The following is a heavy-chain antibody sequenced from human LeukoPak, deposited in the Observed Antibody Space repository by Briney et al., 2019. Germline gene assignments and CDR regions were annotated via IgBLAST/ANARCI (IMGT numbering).Heavy chain of an antibody. CDR1: GFTFSTYS. CDR2: ISSSSSYI. D-gene: IGHD3-10*01. Sequence: GGSLRLSCAASGFTFSTYSMNWVRQAPGKGLEWVSSISSSSSYIYYADSVKGRFTISRDNSKNTLYLQMNSLRAEDTAVYYCARGFLGAFDIWGQGTMVTVSS. CDR3: ARGFLGAFDI. V-gene: IGHV3-21*01. J-gene: IGHJ3*02.